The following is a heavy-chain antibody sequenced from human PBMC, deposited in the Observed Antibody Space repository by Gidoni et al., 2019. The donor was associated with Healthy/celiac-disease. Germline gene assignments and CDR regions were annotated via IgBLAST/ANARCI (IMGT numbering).Heavy chain of an antibody. V-gene: IGHV4-39*01. CDR3: ARPSHMVRGVSGWFDP. Sequence: QLQLQESRPGLVKPSEPLSLTCTVSGGSISSRSYYWGWIRQPPGKGLEWIGSIYYSGSTYYNPSIKGRVTISVDTSKNQFSLKLSSVTAADTAVYYCARPSHMVRGVSGWFDPWGQGTLVTVSS. CDR1: GGSISSRSYY. D-gene: IGHD3-10*01. J-gene: IGHJ5*02. CDR2: IYYSGST.